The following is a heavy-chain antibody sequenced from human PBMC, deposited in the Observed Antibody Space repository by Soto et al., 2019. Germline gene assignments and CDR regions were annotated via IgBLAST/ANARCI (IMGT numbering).Heavy chain of an antibody. J-gene: IGHJ4*02. D-gene: IGHD3-10*01. CDR2: IYYSGST. CDR1: GGSISSGGYY. V-gene: IGHV4-31*03. Sequence: QVQLQESGPGLVKPSQTLSLTCTVSGGSISSGGYYWSWIRQHPGKGLEWIAYIYYSGSTYYNPSLKSRVTISVDTSKNQFSLKLSSVTAADTAVYYCARGVTLVRGVIHTPYFDYWGQGALVTVSS. CDR3: ARGVTLVRGVIHTPYFDY.